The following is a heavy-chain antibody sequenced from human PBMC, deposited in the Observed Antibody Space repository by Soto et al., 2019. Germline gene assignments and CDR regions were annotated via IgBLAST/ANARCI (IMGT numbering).Heavy chain of an antibody. CDR3: ARIPVDTYMLHWFDP. CDR1: GDSVISDDYY. Sequence: SETLSLTCTVSGDSVISDDYYWSWIRQPPGKGLERIGYIYSSGNTNYSPSLKSRATISLDTRNHQFSLKLSSVTAADTAVYYCARIPVDTYMLHWFDPWGQGTLVTVSS. D-gene: IGHD5-18*01. J-gene: IGHJ5*01. V-gene: IGHV4-61*08. CDR2: IYSSGNT.